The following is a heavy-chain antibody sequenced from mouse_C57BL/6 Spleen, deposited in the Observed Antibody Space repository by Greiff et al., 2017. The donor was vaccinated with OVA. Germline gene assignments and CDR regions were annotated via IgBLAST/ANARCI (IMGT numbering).Heavy chain of an antibody. J-gene: IGHJ3*01. CDR2: ISDGRIYT. CDR3: ARDGGFAY. CDR1: GFTFSSYA. V-gene: IGHV5-4*01. Sequence: EVKLMESGGGLVKPGGSLKLSCAASGFTFSSYAMSWVRQTPDKRLEWVATISDGRIYTSYPDNVNGRFTISRDNAKNNLYLQMSHLKSEDTAMYYCARDGGFAYWGQGTLVTVSA.